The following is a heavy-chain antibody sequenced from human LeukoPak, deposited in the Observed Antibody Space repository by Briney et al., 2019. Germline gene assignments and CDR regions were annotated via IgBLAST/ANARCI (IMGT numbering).Heavy chain of an antibody. V-gene: IGHV4-59*01. J-gene: IGHJ4*02. CDR3: ARSPNYSDSSGYYYVSDS. D-gene: IGHD3-22*01. CDR1: GDSITSFY. CDR2: IYYSGIT. Sequence: SETLSLTCTVSGDSITSFYWTWIRQPPGKGLECIGYIYYSGITRYHPSLKSRVTMSADTSKNQFSLKLSSMTAEDTAVYYCARSPNYSDSSGYYYVSDSWGQGTLVTVSS.